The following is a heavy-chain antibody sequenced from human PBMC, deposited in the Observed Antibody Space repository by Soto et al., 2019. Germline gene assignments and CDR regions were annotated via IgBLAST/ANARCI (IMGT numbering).Heavy chain of an antibody. Sequence: QVQLQESGPGLVKPSETLSLTCTVSGGSISSYYWSWIRQPPGKGLEWIGYIYYSGSTNYNPSLQSRVTISVDTSQNQFSLKLSSVTAADTAVYYCARDVLPYSGYDKGDDYWGQGTLVTVSS. J-gene: IGHJ4*02. CDR3: ARDVLPYSGYDKGDDY. V-gene: IGHV4-59*01. CDR1: GGSISSYY. CDR2: IYYSGST. D-gene: IGHD5-12*01.